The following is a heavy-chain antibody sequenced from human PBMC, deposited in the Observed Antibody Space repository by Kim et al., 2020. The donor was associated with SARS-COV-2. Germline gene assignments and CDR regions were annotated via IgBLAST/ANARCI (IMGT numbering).Heavy chain of an antibody. CDR1: GYTFTSYY. CDR2: INPSGGST. V-gene: IGHV1-46*01. CDR3: ARGDGQPLSTLFGGVMSNDAFDI. Sequence: ASVKVSCKASGYTFTSYYMHWVRQAPGQGLEWMGIINPSGGSTSYAQKFQGRVTMTRDTSTSTVYMELSSLRSEDTAVYYCARGDGQPLSTLFGGVMSNDAFDIWGQGTMVTVSS. D-gene: IGHD3-16*01. J-gene: IGHJ3*02.